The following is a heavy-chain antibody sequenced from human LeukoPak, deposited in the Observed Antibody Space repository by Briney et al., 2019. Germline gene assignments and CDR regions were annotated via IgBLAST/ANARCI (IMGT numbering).Heavy chain of an antibody. CDR3: ARAADSSGYFGSYQDYFDY. D-gene: IGHD3-22*01. Sequence: ASVKVSCKASGYTFTSYYMHWVRQAPGQGREWMGIINPSGGSTSYAQKFQGRVTMTRDMSTSTVYMELSSLRSEDTAVYYCARAADSSGYFGSYQDYFDYWGQGTLVTVSS. J-gene: IGHJ4*02. CDR2: INPSGGST. CDR1: GYTFTSYY. V-gene: IGHV1-46*01.